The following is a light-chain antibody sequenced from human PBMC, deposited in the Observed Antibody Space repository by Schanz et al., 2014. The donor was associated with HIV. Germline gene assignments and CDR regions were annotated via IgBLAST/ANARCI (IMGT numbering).Light chain of an antibody. CDR2: DAS. CDR3: QQYYNWPPWT. CDR1: QTVPTN. J-gene: IGKJ1*01. Sequence: EILLTQSPGTLSLSPGERATLSCRASQTVPTNSLAWYQQKPGQAPRLLIYDASTRATGIPARFSGSGSGTEFTLTISSLQSEDFAIYYCQQYYNWPPWTFGQGTKVEIK. V-gene: IGKV3-15*01.